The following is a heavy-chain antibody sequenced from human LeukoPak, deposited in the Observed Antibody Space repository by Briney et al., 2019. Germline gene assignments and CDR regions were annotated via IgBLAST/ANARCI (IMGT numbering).Heavy chain of an antibody. J-gene: IGHJ4*02. CDR2: IYPDDSDT. Sequence: GESLKISCKGSGYSFTSYWIGWVRQMPGKGQEWMGIIYPDDSDTRYSPSFQGQVTISADKSISTAYLQWSSLKASDTAMYYCARSLVYDSSGPDVDYFDYWGQGTLVTVSS. CDR1: GYSFTSYW. D-gene: IGHD3-22*01. V-gene: IGHV5-51*01. CDR3: ARSLVYDSSGPDVDYFDY.